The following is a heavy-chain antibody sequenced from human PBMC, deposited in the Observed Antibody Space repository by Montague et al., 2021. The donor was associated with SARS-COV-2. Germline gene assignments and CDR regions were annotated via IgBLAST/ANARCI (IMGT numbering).Heavy chain of an antibody. Sequence: SETLSLTCTVSGGSISSYYWSWIRQPAGKGLEWIGRIYTSGSTNYNPSLKSRVTMSVDTSKNQFSLKLSSVAAADTAVYYCARGQVPVLVEYYYYGMDVWGQGTTVTVSS. V-gene: IGHV4-4*07. J-gene: IGHJ6*02. CDR3: ARGQVPVLVEYYYYGMDV. CDR2: IYTSGST. CDR1: GGSISSYY. D-gene: IGHD3-9*01.